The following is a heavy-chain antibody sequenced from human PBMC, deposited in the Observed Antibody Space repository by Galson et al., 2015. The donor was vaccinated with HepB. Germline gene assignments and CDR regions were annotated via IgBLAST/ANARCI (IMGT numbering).Heavy chain of an antibody. CDR2: SWDDGSNK. CDR1: GFTVRSHG. CDR3: AKDRVGATDY. V-gene: IGHV3-33*06. J-gene: IGHJ4*02. Sequence: SLRLSCAAPGFTVRSHGLHWVRQAPGKGLEWVAGSWDDGSNKYYADSVKGRFTISRDNSKNTLYLQMNSLRAGDTAVYYCAKDRVGATDYWGQGTLVTVSS. D-gene: IGHD1-26*01.